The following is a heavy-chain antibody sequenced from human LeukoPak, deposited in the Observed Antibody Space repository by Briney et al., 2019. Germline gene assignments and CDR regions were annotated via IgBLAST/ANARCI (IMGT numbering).Heavy chain of an antibody. CDR2: INPSGGST. CDR1: GYTFTSYY. D-gene: IGHD3-3*01. Sequence: ASVKVSCKASGYTFTSYYMHWVRQAPGQGLEWMGIINPSGGSTSYAQKFQGRVTMTRDTSTSTVYMELRSLRSDDTAVYYCARDPTLTIFGVVLHYYYYGMDVWGQGTTVTVSS. J-gene: IGHJ6*02. V-gene: IGHV1-46*01. CDR3: ARDPTLTIFGVVLHYYYYGMDV.